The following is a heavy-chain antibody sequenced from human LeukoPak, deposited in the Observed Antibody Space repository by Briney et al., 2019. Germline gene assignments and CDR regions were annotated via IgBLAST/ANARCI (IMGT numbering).Heavy chain of an antibody. D-gene: IGHD3-22*01. CDR1: GGSLSSSSYY. Sequence: SETLSLTCTVSGGSLSSSSYYWSWIRQPPGTGLEWIGYVYYSGSTNYNPSLKSRVTTSVDTSKNQFSLKLSSVIAADTAVYFCARGSYYDSSGYYVDYWGQGTLVTVSS. J-gene: IGHJ4*02. CDR2: VYYSGST. CDR3: ARGSYYDSSGYYVDY. V-gene: IGHV4-61*01.